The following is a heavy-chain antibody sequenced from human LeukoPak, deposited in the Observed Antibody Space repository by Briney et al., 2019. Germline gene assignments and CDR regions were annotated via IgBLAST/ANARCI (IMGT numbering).Heavy chain of an antibody. J-gene: IGHJ6*02. CDR2: IYYGENT. D-gene: IGHD2-15*01. CDR1: GGSISSYY. Sequence: SETLSLTCTVSGGSISSYYWSWIRQPPGKELEWIGYIYYGENTNYNPSLKSRVTMSVDTSMNQFSLKLSSVTAADTAVYYCARVGGSNYYYYGMDVWGQGTTVTVSS. V-gene: IGHV4-59*01. CDR3: ARVGGSNYYYYGMDV.